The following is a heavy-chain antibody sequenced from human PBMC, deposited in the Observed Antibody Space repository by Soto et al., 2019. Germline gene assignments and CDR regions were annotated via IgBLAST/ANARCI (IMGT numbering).Heavy chain of an antibody. CDR1: GFTFRTYW. J-gene: IGHJ6*02. D-gene: IGHD5-18*01. CDR2: INLDGSEK. Sequence: EVQLVESGGGLVQPGGSLRLSCAASGFTFRTYWLSWVRQVPGKGLGWVANINLDGSEKNYVDSGKGRFTISRDNARNSLYLQMSSLRAEDTALYYCARDGSTSWYSYDYHGMDVWGQGTTVTVSS. CDR3: ARDGSTSWYSYDYHGMDV. V-gene: IGHV3-7*05.